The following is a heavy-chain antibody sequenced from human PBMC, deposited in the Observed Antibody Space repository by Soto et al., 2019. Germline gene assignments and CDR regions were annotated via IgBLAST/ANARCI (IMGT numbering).Heavy chain of an antibody. V-gene: IGHV1-46*01. J-gene: IGHJ6*04. CDR2: INPSGGST. Sequence: GASVKVSCKASGYTFTSYYMHWVRHAPGQGLERMGIINPSGGSTSYAQKFQGRVTMTRDTSTSTVYMELSSLRSEDTAVYYCARGPLTNYDFWSGSDAQYGMDVWGEGTTVAVSS. CDR1: GYTFTSYY. D-gene: IGHD3-3*01. CDR3: ARGPLTNYDFWSGSDAQYGMDV.